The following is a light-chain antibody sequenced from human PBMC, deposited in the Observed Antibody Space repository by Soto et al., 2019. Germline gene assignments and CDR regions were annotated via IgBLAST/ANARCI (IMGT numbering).Light chain of an antibody. CDR3: GTWDNSLSAGI. V-gene: IGLV1-51*01. J-gene: IGLJ2*01. CDR1: SSNIGNND. Sequence: SALTQPPSVSAAPGQKVTISCSGRSSNIGNNDVSWYQQFPRTAPKLLIYDNNKRPSGIPDRFSGSKSGTSATLGITGLQTGDEADYYCGTWDNSLSAGIFGGGTKVTVL. CDR2: DNN.